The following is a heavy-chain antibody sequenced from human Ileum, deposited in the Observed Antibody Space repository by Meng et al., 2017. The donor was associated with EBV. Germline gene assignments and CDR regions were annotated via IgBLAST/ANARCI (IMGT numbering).Heavy chain of an antibody. D-gene: IGHD3-10*01. J-gene: IGHJ4*02. V-gene: IGHV4-39*01. CDR2: IYHSGST. Sequence: QLQLQESGPGLVTPSETLSLTCTVSGGSISSSNYYWDWIRQPPGKGLEWIGAIYHSGSTSYNQSLQIRVAMFVDTSKNQFSLMLTSVTATDTAVYYCARRRGGSGRDCWGQGTLVTVS. CDR1: GGSISSSNYY. CDR3: ARRRGGSGRDC.